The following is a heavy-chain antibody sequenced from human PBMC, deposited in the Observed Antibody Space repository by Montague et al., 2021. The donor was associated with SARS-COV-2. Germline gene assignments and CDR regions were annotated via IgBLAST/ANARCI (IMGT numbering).Heavy chain of an antibody. Sequence: SETLSLTCTVSGGSINDYYWTWVRQPAGEGLEWIGRIYSSGSANHNPFLESRVTMSLDTSKNQFSLNVNSVTAADTAVYYCARVLPDPVRTQYAFDIWGRGTLVTVSS. CDR1: GGSINDYY. J-gene: IGHJ3*02. V-gene: IGHV4-4*07. CDR2: IYSSGSA. CDR3: ARVLPDPVRTQYAFDI.